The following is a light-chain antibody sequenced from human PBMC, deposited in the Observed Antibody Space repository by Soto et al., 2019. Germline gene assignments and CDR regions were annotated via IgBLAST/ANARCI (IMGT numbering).Light chain of an antibody. V-gene: IGLV2-14*01. J-gene: IGLJ2*01. CDR3: NSYTASSTLVV. CDR2: EVS. CDR1: SSDIGYYDS. Sequence: QSALPQPASVSGSPGQSITISCTGTSSDIGYYDSVSWYQQHPGKAPKLMLYEVSNRPSGVSNRFSGSKSGNTASLTISGLQAEDEADYFCNSYTASSTLVVFGGGTK.